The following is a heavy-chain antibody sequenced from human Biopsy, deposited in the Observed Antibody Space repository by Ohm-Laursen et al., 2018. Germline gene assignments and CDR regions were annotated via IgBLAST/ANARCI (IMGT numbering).Heavy chain of an antibody. CDR3: ARATSSTGWPYYYFYGMDV. V-gene: IGHV4-59*01. CDR2: IYYSGST. CDR1: GGSIRSDY. J-gene: IGHJ6*02. D-gene: IGHD2-2*01. Sequence: SQTLSLTCSVSGGSIRSDYWGWIRQTPGKGLEWIGYIYYSGSTNYNPSLKSRVTISVDTSKNQFSLRLNSVTAADTAVYYCARATSSTGWPYYYFYGMDVWGQGTTVTVSS.